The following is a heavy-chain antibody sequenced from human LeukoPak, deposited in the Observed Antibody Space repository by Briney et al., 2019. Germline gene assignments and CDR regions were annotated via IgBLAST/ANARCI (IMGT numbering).Heavy chain of an antibody. Sequence: ASVKVSCKASGYTFTGYYMHWVRQAPGQGLEWMGWINPNSGGTNYAQKFQGRVTMTRDTSISTAYMELSRLGSDDTAVYYCARADCSSTSCSRNWFDPWGQGTLVTVSS. D-gene: IGHD2-2*01. CDR3: ARADCSSTSCSRNWFDP. CDR1: GYTFTGYY. V-gene: IGHV1-2*02. J-gene: IGHJ5*02. CDR2: INPNSGGT.